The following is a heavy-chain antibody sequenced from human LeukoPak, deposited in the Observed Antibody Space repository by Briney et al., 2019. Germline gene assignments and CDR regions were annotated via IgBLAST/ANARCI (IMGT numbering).Heavy chain of an antibody. CDR2: FYYSGTT. D-gene: IGHD1-26*01. CDR3: ATANGNAFDI. V-gene: IGHV4-39*01. J-gene: IGHJ3*02. Sequence: SETLSLTCIVSSASIFGTYYHWGWIRQPPGKGLEWIGTFYYSGTTSYNPSLKSRVTISVDTSKSHFSLRLTSVTATDTAVYYCATANGNAFDIWGPGTLVTVSS. CDR1: SASIFGTYYH.